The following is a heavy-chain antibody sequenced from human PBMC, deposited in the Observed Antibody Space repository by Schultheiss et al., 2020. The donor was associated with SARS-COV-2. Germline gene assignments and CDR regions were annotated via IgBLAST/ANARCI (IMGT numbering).Heavy chain of an antibody. CDR3: AQLVPGPSDV. CDR1: GFSVSGDY. V-gene: IGHV3-66*02. Sequence: GGSLRLSCAASGFSVSGDYMNWVRQAPGKGLEWVSAISYSGDNTYYADSVKGRFTISRDNSKNTLYLQMNSLRAEDTAVYYCAQLVPGPSDVWGKGTTVTVSS. D-gene: IGHD1-1*01. J-gene: IGHJ6*04. CDR2: ISYSGDNT.